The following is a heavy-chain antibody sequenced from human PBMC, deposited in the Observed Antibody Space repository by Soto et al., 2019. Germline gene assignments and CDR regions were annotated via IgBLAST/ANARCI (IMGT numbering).Heavy chain of an antibody. CDR2: ISGNGITT. CDR3: AKVGYDFWSGYRNYYYYMDV. V-gene: IGHV3-64D*08. D-gene: IGHD3-3*01. J-gene: IGHJ6*03. CDR1: GFTFSSYA. Sequence: GGSLRLSCSASGFTFSSYAMHWVRQAPGKGLEYVSAISGNGITTYYADSVKGRFTVSRDTSKNTLFLQMSRLRIDDTAVYYCAKVGYDFWSGYRNYYYYMDVWGKGTTVTVSS.